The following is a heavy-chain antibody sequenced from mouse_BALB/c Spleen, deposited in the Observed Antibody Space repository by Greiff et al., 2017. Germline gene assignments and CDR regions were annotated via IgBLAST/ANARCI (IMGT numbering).Heavy chain of an antibody. CDR3: ARSEFITTVVDY. CDR1: GFNIKDTY. CDR2: IDPANGNT. D-gene: IGHD1-1*01. J-gene: IGHJ2*01. V-gene: IGHV14-3*02. Sequence: DVQLQESGAELVKPGASVKLSCTASGFNIKDTYMHWVKQRPEQGLEWIGRIDPANGNTKYDPKFQGKATITADTSSNTAYLQLSSLTSEDTAVYYCARSEFITTVVDYWGQGTTLTVSS.